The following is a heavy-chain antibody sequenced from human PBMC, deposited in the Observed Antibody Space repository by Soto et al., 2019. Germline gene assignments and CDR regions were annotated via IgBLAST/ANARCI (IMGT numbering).Heavy chain of an antibody. J-gene: IGHJ5*02. V-gene: IGHV4-31*03. CDR1: VGSISSGGYY. Sequence: QVQLQESGPGLVKPSQTLSLTCTVSVGSISSGGYYWRWIRQHPGKGLEWIGYIYYSGSTYYNPSLKSRVTISVDTSKNQVSLKLSSVTAADTAVYYCARDHDCSSTSCYARWPHGWFDPWGQGTLVTVSS. D-gene: IGHD2-2*01. CDR3: ARDHDCSSTSCYARWPHGWFDP. CDR2: IYYSGST.